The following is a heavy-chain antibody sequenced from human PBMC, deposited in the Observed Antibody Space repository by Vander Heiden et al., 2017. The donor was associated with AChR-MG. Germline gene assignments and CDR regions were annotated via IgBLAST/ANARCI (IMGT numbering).Heavy chain of an antibody. J-gene: IGHJ5*02. D-gene: IGHD6-19*01. CDR3: AKDLLNFHNSGWLFDP. Sequence: EVQLLESGGGLVQPGGSLRPSCAASGFTFSSYAMSWVRQAPGKGLEWVSAISGSGGSTYYADSVKGRFTISRDNSKNTLYLQMNSLRAEDTAVYYCAKDLLNFHNSGWLFDPWGQGTLVTVSS. V-gene: IGHV3-23*01. CDR1: GFTFSSYA. CDR2: ISGSGGST.